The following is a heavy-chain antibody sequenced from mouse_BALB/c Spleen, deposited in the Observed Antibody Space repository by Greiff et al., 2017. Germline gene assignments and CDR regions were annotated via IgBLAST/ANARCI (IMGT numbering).Heavy chain of an antibody. J-gene: IGHJ4*01. D-gene: IGHD1-1*01. V-gene: IGHV3-6*02. Sequence: ESGPGLVKPSQSLSLTCTVTGYSITSDYAWNWIRQFPGNKLEWMGYISYDGSNNYNPSLKNRISITRDTSKNQFFLKLNSVTTEDTATYYCARAPYYYGRGAMDYWGQGTSVTVSS. CDR2: ISYDGSN. CDR3: ARAPYYYGRGAMDY. CDR1: GYSITSDYA.